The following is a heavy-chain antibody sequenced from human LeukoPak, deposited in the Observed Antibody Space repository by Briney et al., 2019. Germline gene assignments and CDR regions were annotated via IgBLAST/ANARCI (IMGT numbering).Heavy chain of an antibody. J-gene: IGHJ6*03. CDR3: ARGGGWDTIFRVVQYMDV. CDR2: ISSSGSTI. Sequence: GGSLRLSCAASGFTFSSYEMNWVRQAPGKGLEWVSYISSSGSTIYYADSVKGRFTVSRDNAKNTLYLQMNSLRAEDTAIYYCARGGGWDTIFRVVQYMDVWGKGTTVTVSS. D-gene: IGHD3-3*01. CDR1: GFTFSSYE. V-gene: IGHV3-48*03.